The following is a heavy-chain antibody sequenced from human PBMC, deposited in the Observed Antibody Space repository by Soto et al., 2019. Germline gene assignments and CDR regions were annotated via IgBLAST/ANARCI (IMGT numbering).Heavy chain of an antibody. J-gene: IGHJ6*02. Sequence: ASGKVSCDASGYTFTGYYMHWVRQAPGQWLEWMGWINPNSGGTNYAQKFQGWVTMTRDTSISTAYMELSRLRSDNTAVYYCATSLTVTPPPGTYGMDVWGQGTTVTVSS. CDR1: GYTFTGYY. CDR2: INPNSGGT. V-gene: IGHV1-2*04. D-gene: IGHD4-4*01. CDR3: ATSLTVTPPPGTYGMDV.